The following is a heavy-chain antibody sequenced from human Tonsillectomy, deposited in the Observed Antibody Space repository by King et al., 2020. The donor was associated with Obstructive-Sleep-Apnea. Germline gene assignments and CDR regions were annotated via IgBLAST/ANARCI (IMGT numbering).Heavy chain of an antibody. CDR2: IYPSGST. CDR1: GGSISSYY. D-gene: IGHD3-10*01. J-gene: IGHJ4*02. V-gene: IGHV4-4*07. CDR3: ARDHPSIGELSTH. Sequence: QLQESGPGLVKPSETLSLTCTVSGGSISSYYWSCIRQPAGKGLEWIGRIYPSGSTNYNPSLKSRVTMSVATSKNQFSLKLSSVTAADTAVYYCARDHPSIGELSTHWGQGTLVTVSS.